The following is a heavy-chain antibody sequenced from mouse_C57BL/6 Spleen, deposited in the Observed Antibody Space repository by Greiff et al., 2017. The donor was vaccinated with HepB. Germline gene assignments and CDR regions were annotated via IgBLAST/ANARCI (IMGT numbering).Heavy chain of an antibody. Sequence: EVHLVESGGGLVKPGGSLKLSCAASGFTFSDYGMHWVRQAPEKGLEWVAYISSGSSTIYYADTVKGRFTISRDNAKNTLFLQMTSLRYEDTAMYYCARGYDYDEAWFAYWGQGTLVTVSA. CDR1: GFTFSDYG. CDR3: ARGYDYDEAWFAY. V-gene: IGHV5-17*01. J-gene: IGHJ3*01. CDR2: ISSGSSTI. D-gene: IGHD2-4*01.